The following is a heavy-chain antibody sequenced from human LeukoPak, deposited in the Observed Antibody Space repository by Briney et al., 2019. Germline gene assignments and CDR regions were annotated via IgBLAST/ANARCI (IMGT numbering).Heavy chain of an antibody. V-gene: IGHV4-30-2*01. CDR1: GGSISSGGYS. D-gene: IGHD2-15*01. J-gene: IGHJ4*02. Sequence: SETLSLTCVVSGGSISSGGYSWSWIRQPPGKGLEWIGYIYHSGSTYYNPSLKSRVTISVDRSKNQFSLKLSSVTAADTAVYYCARIHRYCSGGACYVLDNWGQGTLVAVSS. CDR2: IYHSGST. CDR3: ARIHRYCSGGACYVLDN.